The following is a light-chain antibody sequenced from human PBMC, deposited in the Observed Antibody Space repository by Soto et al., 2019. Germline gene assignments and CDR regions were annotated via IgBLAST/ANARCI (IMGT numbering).Light chain of an antibody. J-gene: IGKJ1*01. CDR1: QSVSSSY. V-gene: IGKV3-20*01. Sequence: EIVLTQSPGTLSLSPGERATLSCRASQSVSSSYLAWYQQKPGQAPRLLIYGASSRATGIPDRFSGSGSGTDFTLTINRLAPEDFAVYYCQQYGSSRTFGQGTKVDIK. CDR3: QQYGSSRT. CDR2: GAS.